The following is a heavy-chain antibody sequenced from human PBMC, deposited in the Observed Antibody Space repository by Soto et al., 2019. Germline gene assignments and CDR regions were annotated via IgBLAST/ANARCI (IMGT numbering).Heavy chain of an antibody. D-gene: IGHD4-17*01. CDR3: ARDLSGDYGALDT. Sequence: PGGSLRLSCAASGFTFSSYSMNWVRQAPGKGLEWVSYISSSSSTIYYADSVKGRFTISRDNSKNTLYLQMDSLRAEDTAVYYWARDLSGDYGALDTWGQGTMVTVSS. CDR1: GFTFSSYS. V-gene: IGHV3-48*01. CDR2: ISSSSSTI. J-gene: IGHJ3*02.